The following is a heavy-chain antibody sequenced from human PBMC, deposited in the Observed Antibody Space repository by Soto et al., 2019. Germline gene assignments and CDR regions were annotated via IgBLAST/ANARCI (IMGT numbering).Heavy chain of an antibody. CDR2: IYYSGST. CDR1: GGSISSYY. J-gene: IGHJ6*02. D-gene: IGHD7-27*01. Sequence: SETLSLTCTVSGGSISSYYWSWIRQPPGKGLEWIGYIYYSGSTNYNPSLKSRVTISVDTSKNQFSLKLSSVTAADTAVYYCARSFYGGNWGDRYYYYGMDVWGQGTTVTVSS. V-gene: IGHV4-59*01. CDR3: ARSFYGGNWGDRYYYYGMDV.